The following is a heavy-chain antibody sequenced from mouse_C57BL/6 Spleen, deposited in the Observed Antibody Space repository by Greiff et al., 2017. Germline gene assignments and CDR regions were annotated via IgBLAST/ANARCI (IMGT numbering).Heavy chain of an antibody. J-gene: IGHJ2*01. D-gene: IGHD3-2*02. CDR2: IDPSDSYT. CDR1: GYTFTSYW. Sequence: VQLQQPGAELVKPGASVKLSCKASGYTFTSYWMQWVKQRPGQGLEWIGEIDPSDSYTNYNQKFKGKATLTVDTSSSTAYMQLSSLTSEDSAVYYCATAQATLFDYWGQGTTLTVSS. CDR3: ATAQATLFDY. V-gene: IGHV1-50*01.